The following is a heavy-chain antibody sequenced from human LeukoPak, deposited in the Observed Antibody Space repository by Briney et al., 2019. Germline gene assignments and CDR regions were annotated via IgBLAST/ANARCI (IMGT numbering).Heavy chain of an antibody. V-gene: IGHV1-8*03. CDR1: GYTFTSYD. CDR2: MNPNSGHT. CDR3: ARSNYYVSSGYFPTDY. J-gene: IGHJ4*02. Sequence: ASVKVSCKASGYTFTSYDINWVRQATGQGLEWMGWMNPNSGHTDYAQKFQGRVTITRNTSLSTAYMELSSLRSEDTAVYYCARSNYYVSSGYFPTDYWGQGTLVTVSS. D-gene: IGHD3-22*01.